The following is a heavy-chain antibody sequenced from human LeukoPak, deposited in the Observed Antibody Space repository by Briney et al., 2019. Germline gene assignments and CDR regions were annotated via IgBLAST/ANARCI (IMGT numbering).Heavy chain of an antibody. CDR3: AKVGDTSMVKPYWYFDL. D-gene: IGHD2-8*01. Sequence: GGSLRLSCAASGFTFSSYGMHWVRQAPGKGLEWVALISYDGRKTYYTDSVKGRFTISRDDSKNTLVLQMNSLRAEDTAVYYCAKVGDTSMVKPYWYFDLWGRGTLVTVSS. V-gene: IGHV3-30*18. J-gene: IGHJ2*01. CDR2: ISYDGRKT. CDR1: GFTFSSYG.